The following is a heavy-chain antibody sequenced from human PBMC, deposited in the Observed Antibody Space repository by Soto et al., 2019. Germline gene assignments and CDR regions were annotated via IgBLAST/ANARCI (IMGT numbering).Heavy chain of an antibody. V-gene: IGHV4-61*01. CDR1: GGSVSSGSYY. Sequence: QVQLQESCPGLVKPSETLSLTCTVSGGSVSSGSYYWSWIRQPPGKGLEWIGYIYYSGSTNYNPTLKSRVTISVDTSKNQFSLKLSSVTAADTAVYYCARDILLWFGELRGGMDVWGQGTTVTVSS. CDR3: ARDILLWFGELRGGMDV. CDR2: IYYSGST. J-gene: IGHJ6*02. D-gene: IGHD3-10*01.